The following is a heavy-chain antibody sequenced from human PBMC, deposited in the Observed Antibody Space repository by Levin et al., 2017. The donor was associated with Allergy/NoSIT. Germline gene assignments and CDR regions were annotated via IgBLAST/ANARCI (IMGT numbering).Heavy chain of an antibody. CDR1: GYTFKNNG. J-gene: IGHJ6*03. CDR3: ARFVVTPVSYFYMDV. Sequence: GESLKISCQASGYTFKNNGISWVRQAPGQGLEWMGWISPPNGNPNYQQSFKARLPITPATSTTTADMELRSLISDDTAVYYCARFVVTPVSYFYMDVWGKGTTVTVSS. D-gene: IGHD2-2*01. V-gene: IGHV1-18*01. CDR2: ISPPNGNP.